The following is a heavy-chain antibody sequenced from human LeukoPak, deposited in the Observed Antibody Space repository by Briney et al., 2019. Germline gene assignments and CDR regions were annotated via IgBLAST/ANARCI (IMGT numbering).Heavy chain of an antibody. CDR3: TRGPYGMGV. V-gene: IGHV6-1*01. CDR1: GDIVSSNSAA. Sequence: QTLSLACAISGDIVSSNSAAWNWIRQSPSRGLEWLGRTYYRSKWYYDYAVSVKSRVTINPDTSKNQFSLQLSSVTPEDTAIYYCTRGPYGMGVWGQGTTVTVSS. J-gene: IGHJ6*02. CDR2: TYYRSKWYY.